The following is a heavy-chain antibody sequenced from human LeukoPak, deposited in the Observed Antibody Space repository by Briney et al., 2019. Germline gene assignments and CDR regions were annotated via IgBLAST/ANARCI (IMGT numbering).Heavy chain of an antibody. CDR2: ISGSGGST. D-gene: IGHD3-22*01. CDR1: GFTFSSYA. V-gene: IGHV3-23*01. CDR3: AKVVYDSSGYYFYY. J-gene: IGHJ4*02. Sequence: PGGSLRLSCAASGFTFSSYAMSWVRQAPGKGLEWVSAISGSGGSTYYADSVRGRFTISRDNSKNTLYLQMNSLRAEDTAVYYCAKVVYDSSGYYFYYWGQGTLVTVSS.